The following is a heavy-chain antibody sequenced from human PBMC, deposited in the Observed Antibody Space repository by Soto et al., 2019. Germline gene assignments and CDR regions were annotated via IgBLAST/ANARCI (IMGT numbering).Heavy chain of an antibody. V-gene: IGHV4-34*01. CDR2: INHSGST. D-gene: IGHD1-26*01. CDR1: GGSFSGYY. Sequence: SETLSLTCAVYGGSFSGYYWSWIRQPPGKGLEWIGEINHSGSTNYNPSLKSRVTISADTSKNQFSLKLSSVTAADTAVYYCARGESRGTHYRHYYYGMDVWGQGTTVTVS. CDR3: ARGESRGTHYRHYYYGMDV. J-gene: IGHJ6*02.